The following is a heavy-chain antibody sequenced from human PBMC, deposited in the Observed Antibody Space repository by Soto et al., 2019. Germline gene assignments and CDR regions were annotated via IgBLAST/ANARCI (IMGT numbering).Heavy chain of an antibody. CDR3: ARGRSSVPDRRGIGYYGLDV. V-gene: IGHV4-34*01. CDR1: GGSFSGYY. J-gene: IGHJ6*02. D-gene: IGHD3-3*01. CDR2: ISHSGIT. Sequence: QVQLQQWGAEVLKPSETLSLTCVVNGGSFSGYYWTWIRQPPGKGLEWIGDISHSGITDSNPSLESRVTISVDVSKNQFPLRVYSVTAADTAVYYCARGRSSVPDRRGIGYYGLDVWGQGSKVTVSS.